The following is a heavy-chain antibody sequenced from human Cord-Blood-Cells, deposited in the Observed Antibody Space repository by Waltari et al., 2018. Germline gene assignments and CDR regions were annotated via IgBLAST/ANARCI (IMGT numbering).Heavy chain of an antibody. CDR2: IYYIGST. D-gene: IGHD3-10*01. Sequence: QVQLQASGPGLVKPSETLSLTCTASGGSLSSHYWSWIRQPPGKGLEWIGYIYYIGSTNYNPSLKSRVTISVDTSKNQFSLKLSSVTAADTAVYYCARDRGTGRAFDIWGQGTMVTVSS. V-gene: IGHV4-59*11. J-gene: IGHJ3*02. CDR3: ARDRGTGRAFDI. CDR1: GGSLSSHY.